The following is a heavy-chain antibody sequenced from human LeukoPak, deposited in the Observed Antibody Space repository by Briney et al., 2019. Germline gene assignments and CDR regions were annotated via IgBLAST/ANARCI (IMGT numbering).Heavy chain of an antibody. D-gene: IGHD3-22*01. J-gene: IGHJ3*02. CDR3: AREGEYYDSGGRHDAFDI. CDR2: IYYSGST. Sequence: PSETLSHTCSVSVGSLSSGRYYLSWIRQHPGKGLEWIGHIYYSGSTYYNPSLKSRVTISVDTSKNQFSLKLSSVTAADTAVYYCAREGEYYDSGGRHDAFDIWGQGTMVTVSS. V-gene: IGHV4-31*03. CDR1: VGSLSSGRYY.